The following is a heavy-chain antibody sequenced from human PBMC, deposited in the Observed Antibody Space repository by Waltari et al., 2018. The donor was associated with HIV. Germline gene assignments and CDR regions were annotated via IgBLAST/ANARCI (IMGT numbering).Heavy chain of an antibody. CDR3: ARITIFGVVNDYGMDV. J-gene: IGHJ6*02. V-gene: IGHV3-7*01. Sequence: EVQLVESGGGLVQPGGSLRLSCAASGFTFSSYWMSWVRQAPGKGLEWVANKKQDGSEKYYVDSVKGRFTISRDNAKNSLYLQMNSLRAEDTAVYYCARITIFGVVNDYGMDVWGQGTTVTVSS. D-gene: IGHD3-3*01. CDR2: KKQDGSEK. CDR1: GFTFSSYW.